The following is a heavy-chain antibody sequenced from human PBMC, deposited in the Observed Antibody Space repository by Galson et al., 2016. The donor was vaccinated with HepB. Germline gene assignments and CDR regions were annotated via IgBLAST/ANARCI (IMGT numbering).Heavy chain of an antibody. Sequence: SPRLSCAASGFTFSNYWMIWVRQAPGKGLEWLAKIKQDGSEKHYVDSVKGRFTISRDNAKDSLYLQMNTLRAEDTAVYYCARHYADWFDPWGQGTLVTVSS. V-gene: IGHV3-7*01. D-gene: IGHD3-16*01. CDR3: ARHYADWFDP. CDR1: GFTFSNYW. J-gene: IGHJ5*02. CDR2: IKQDGSEK.